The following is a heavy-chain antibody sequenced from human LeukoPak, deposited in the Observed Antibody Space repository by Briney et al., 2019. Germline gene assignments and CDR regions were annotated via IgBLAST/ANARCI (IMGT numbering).Heavy chain of an antibody. Sequence: ASVKVSCKASGYTFTSYGISWVRQAPGQGLEWMGWNSAYNGNTNYAQKLQGRVTMTTDTSTSTAYMELRSLRSDDTAVYYCARGTTIFGVVAGHFDYWGQGTLVTVSS. J-gene: IGHJ4*02. CDR2: NSAYNGNT. CDR1: GYTFTSYG. CDR3: ARGTTIFGVVAGHFDY. D-gene: IGHD3-3*01. V-gene: IGHV1-18*01.